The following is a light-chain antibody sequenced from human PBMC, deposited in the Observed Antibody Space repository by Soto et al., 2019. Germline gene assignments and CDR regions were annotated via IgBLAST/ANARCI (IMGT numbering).Light chain of an antibody. CDR2: TAS. V-gene: IGKV1-39*01. J-gene: IGKJ4*01. Sequence: DIQMTQSPSSLSASVGDRVTITCRASQSIGSTLNWYQRKPGKAPNLLIYTASTLQSGVPSRFSGSGSGADFTLTISSLQPEDFATYYCQQVNSLPLTFGGGTKVGIK. CDR3: QQVNSLPLT. CDR1: QSIGST.